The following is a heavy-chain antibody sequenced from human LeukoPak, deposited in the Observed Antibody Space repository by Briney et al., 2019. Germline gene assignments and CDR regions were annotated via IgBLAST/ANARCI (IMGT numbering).Heavy chain of an antibody. CDR1: GYTFTGYY. V-gene: IGHV1-2*06. D-gene: IGHD5-18*01. Sequence: AASVKVSCKASGYTFTGYYMHWVRQAPGQGLEWMGRINPNRGGTNYAQKFQGRVTMTRDTSISTAYMELSRLRSDDTAVYYCARGPEGYSYGYSPDYWGQGTLVTVSS. CDR3: ARGPEGYSYGYSPDY. CDR2: INPNRGGT. J-gene: IGHJ4*02.